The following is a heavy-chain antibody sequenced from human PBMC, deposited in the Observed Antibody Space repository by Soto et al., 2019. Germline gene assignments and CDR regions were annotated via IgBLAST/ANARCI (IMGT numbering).Heavy chain of an antibody. CDR3: ARAKSNGLNWFDP. V-gene: IGHV4-31*03. CDR1: GGSISSGGYY. D-gene: IGHD3-22*01. J-gene: IGHJ5*02. CDR2: IYYSGST. Sequence: QVQLQESGPGLVKPSQTLSLTCTVSGGSISSGGYYWSWIRQHPGKGLEWVGYIYYSGSTYYNPSLKSRVTISVDTSKNQFSLKLSSVTAADTAVYYCARAKSNGLNWFDPWGQGTLVTVSS.